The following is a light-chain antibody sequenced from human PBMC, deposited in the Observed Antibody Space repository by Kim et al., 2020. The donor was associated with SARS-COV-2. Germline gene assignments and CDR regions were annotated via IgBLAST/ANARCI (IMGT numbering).Light chain of an antibody. V-gene: IGLV4-69*01. CDR3: QTWGTGLWV. J-gene: IGLJ3*02. CDR1: RGHTTFA. CDR2: LNGDGSY. Sequence: QPVLTQSPSASASLGASIKLTCTLSRGHTTFAIAWHQQQPGKGPRYLMKLNGDGSYNKGVGIPDRFSGSSSGADRYLTISSLQSEDEGDYYCQTWGTGLWVLGGGTKLTVL.